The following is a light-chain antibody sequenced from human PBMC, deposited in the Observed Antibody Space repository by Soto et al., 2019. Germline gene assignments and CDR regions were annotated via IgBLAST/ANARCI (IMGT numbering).Light chain of an antibody. CDR3: QQYGNSPLT. J-gene: IGKJ5*01. Sequence: EVVLTQFPGTLSLSRGERATLSCRASERIYSAYLGWYQQKPGQAPRLLIYGTSSRATGIPDRFSGSGSGTYFTLTISRLEPEDFAVYYCQQYGNSPLTFHQGTPLEIK. V-gene: IGKV3-20*01. CDR2: GTS. CDR1: ERIYSAY.